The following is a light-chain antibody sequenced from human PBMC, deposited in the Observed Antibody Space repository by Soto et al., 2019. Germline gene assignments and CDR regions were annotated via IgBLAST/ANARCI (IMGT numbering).Light chain of an antibody. CDR3: QQYHNWPPWT. V-gene: IGKV3-15*01. Sequence: EIVMTQSPATLSVSPGEGATLSCRASQNVTRNLAWYQQKPGQTPRLLIYGASTRATGIPARFSATGSGTEFTLTISSLQSEDFAVYYCQQYHNWPPWTFGQGTKVEIK. CDR2: GAS. CDR1: QNVTRN. J-gene: IGKJ1*01.